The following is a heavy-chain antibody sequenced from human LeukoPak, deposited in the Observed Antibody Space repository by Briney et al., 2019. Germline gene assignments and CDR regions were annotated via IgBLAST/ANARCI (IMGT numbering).Heavy chain of an antibody. CDR1: GGSVSCGSYY. Sequence: PSETLSLTCSVSGGSVSCGSYYWSWIRQPPGKGLEWNGYIYYSGSTNNNPSLKSRVTISVDTSKNQFSLKLSSVTAADTAVYYCAREAYYDFWSGYYNWFDPWGQGTLVTVSS. D-gene: IGHD3-3*01. J-gene: IGHJ5*02. CDR3: AREAYYDFWSGYYNWFDP. V-gene: IGHV4-61*01. CDR2: IYYSGST.